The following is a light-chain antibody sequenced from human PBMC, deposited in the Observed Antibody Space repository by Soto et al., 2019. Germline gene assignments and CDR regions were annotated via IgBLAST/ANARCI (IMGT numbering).Light chain of an antibody. CDR3: CSYTTSYVYV. V-gene: IGLV2-14*03. J-gene: IGLJ1*01. Sequence: QSVLTQPASVSGSPGQSITISCTGSGRDIXXYDYVSWYQQHPGKAPKLLIFGVNKRPSGVSYRFSAAKXXFTASRTISRLQAEDESHKNCCSYTTSYVYVFGPGTKVTVL. CDR1: GRDIXXYDY. CDR2: GVN.